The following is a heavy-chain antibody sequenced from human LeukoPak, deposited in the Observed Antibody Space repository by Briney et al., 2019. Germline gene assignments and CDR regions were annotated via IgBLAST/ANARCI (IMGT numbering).Heavy chain of an antibody. CDR3: ATSYAAAYVKFPRDY. CDR2: ISGSGATT. D-gene: IGHD1-26*01. Sequence: PGGSLRLSCAASGFTFSNFAMRWVRQAPGKGLEWVAAISGSGATTNYADSVQGRFTLSRDNSKNTLYLQMNSLRAEDTAVYYCATSYAAAYVKFPRDYWGQGTLVTVSS. J-gene: IGHJ4*02. CDR1: GFTFSNFA. V-gene: IGHV3-23*01.